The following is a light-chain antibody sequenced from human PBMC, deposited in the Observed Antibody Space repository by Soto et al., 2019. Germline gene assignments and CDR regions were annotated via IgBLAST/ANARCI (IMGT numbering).Light chain of an antibody. V-gene: IGKV1-12*01. CDR3: QQANSFPYT. CDR1: QVISNW. J-gene: IGKJ2*01. Sequence: DIQMTQSPSSVSASVGARVTITCRASQVISNWLAWYQQKAGKAPKLLIYATSTLQSGVPSRFRGSGSATEFTLTISSLQPEDVATYYCQQANSFPYTFGQGTKLEIK. CDR2: ATS.